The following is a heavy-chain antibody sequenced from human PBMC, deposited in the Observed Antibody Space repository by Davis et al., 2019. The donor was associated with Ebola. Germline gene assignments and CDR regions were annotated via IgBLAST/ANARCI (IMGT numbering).Heavy chain of an antibody. CDR3: AHRRDYYDTNYYFPY. CDR2: IYWDDDK. Sequence: SGPTLVKPTQTLTLTCTFSGFSLSASGVGVGWIRQPPGKALEWLALIYWDDDKLYSPYLRSRLTITKDTSKNQVVLTMTDMDPVDTATYYCAHRRDYYDTNYYFPYWGQGTLVTVST. D-gene: IGHD3-22*01. J-gene: IGHJ4*02. CDR1: GFSLSASGVG. V-gene: IGHV2-5*02.